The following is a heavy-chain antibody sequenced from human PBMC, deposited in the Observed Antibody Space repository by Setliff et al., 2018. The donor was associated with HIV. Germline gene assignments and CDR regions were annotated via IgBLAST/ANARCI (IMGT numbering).Heavy chain of an antibody. CDR1: GGTFNTYT. V-gene: IGHV1-69*16. Sequence: GASVKVSCKASGGTFNTYTITWVRQAPGQGLEWMGGIIPFTGTTNYAQKFQGRVTITTDESRSIVYMEVSSLRSGDTAVYYCARAPRLTMIRGVFDYWGQGTLVTVS. J-gene: IGHJ4*02. CDR3: ARAPRLTMIRGVFDY. CDR2: IIPFTGTT. D-gene: IGHD3-10*01.